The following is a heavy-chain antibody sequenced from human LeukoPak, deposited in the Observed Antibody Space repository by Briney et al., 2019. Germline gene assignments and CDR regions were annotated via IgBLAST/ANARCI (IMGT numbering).Heavy chain of an antibody. Sequence: SETLSLTCTVSGGSISPYYWSWIRQPPEKGLEWIGGVYYSGSTNYNPSLKSRVTISVDTSKNQFSLKLSSVTAADTAVYYCARDERVDYYDSSGYHYYWGQGTLVTVSS. D-gene: IGHD3-22*01. CDR2: VYYSGST. V-gene: IGHV4-59*01. CDR3: ARDERVDYYDSSGYHYY. CDR1: GGSISPYY. J-gene: IGHJ4*02.